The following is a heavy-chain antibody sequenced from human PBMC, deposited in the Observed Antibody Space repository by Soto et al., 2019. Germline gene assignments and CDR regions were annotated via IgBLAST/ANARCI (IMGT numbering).Heavy chain of an antibody. J-gene: IGHJ3*02. CDR1: GGSFSGYY. Sequence: QVQLQQWGAGLLKPSETLSLTCAVYGGSFSGYYWSWIRQPPGKGLEWIGGINHSGSTNYNPSLKSRVTISVDTSKNQFCLKLSSVTAADTAVYYCARVAYYDIWGQGTMVTVSS. CDR2: INHSGST. CDR3: ARVAYYDI. V-gene: IGHV4-34*01. D-gene: IGHD3-10*01.